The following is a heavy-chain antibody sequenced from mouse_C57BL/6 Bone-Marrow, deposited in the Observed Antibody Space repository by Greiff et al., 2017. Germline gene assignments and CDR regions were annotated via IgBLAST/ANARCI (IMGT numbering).Heavy chain of an antibody. J-gene: IGHJ4*01. V-gene: IGHV1-59*01. Sequence: QVQLQQPGAELVRPGTSVKLSCKASGYTFTSYWMHWVKQRPGQGLEWIGVIDPSDSYTNYNQKFKGKATLTVDTSSSTAYMQLSSLTSEDSAVYYCARSGLTREVAMDYWGQGTSVTGSS. CDR3: ARSGLTREVAMDY. D-gene: IGHD3-1*01. CDR1: GYTFTSYW. CDR2: IDPSDSYT.